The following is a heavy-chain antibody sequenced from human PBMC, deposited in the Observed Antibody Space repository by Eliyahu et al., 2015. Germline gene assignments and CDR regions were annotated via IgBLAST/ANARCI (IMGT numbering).Heavy chain of an antibody. CDR1: GGSFSGYY. D-gene: IGHD1-26*01. Sequence: QVQLQQWGAGLLKPSETLSLTCAVYGGSFSGYYWSWVRQPPGKGLEWIGEINHSGSTSYNPSLKSRLTISVDTSKNQFSLKVSSVTAADSAVYYCARGRRELRGYYYYMAVWGKGTTVTVSS. CDR2: INHSGST. V-gene: IGHV4-34*01. CDR3: ARGRRELRGYYYYMAV. J-gene: IGHJ6*03.